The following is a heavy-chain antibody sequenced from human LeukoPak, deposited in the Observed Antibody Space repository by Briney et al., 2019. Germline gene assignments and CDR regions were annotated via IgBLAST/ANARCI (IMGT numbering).Heavy chain of an antibody. CDR2: ISGDSRYI. D-gene: IGHD2-2*01. CDR3: ARAPTVLVGYCSSSSCQADY. V-gene: IGHV3-21*01. CDR1: GFTFSSYS. Sequence: PGGSLRLSCAASGFTFSSYSMNWVRQAPGKGLEWVSAISGDSRYIYYADSVRGRFTISRDNAENSLYLRMHSLRVEDTAVYYCARAPTVLVGYCSSSSCQADYWGQGTLVTVSS. J-gene: IGHJ4*02.